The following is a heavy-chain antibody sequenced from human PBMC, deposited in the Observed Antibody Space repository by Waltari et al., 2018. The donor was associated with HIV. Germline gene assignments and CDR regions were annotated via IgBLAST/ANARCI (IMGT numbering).Heavy chain of an antibody. D-gene: IGHD3-10*01. V-gene: IGHV3-33*06. CDR1: GFLFRHAG. J-gene: IGHJ4*02. Sequence: QVQLAESGGGVVQPGSSLTLSCPASGFLFRHAGLHWVRLIPGKGLEWVAGVGKIGVDKRYADAVRDRFIISRDDSKNMFFLRMNGPMPGDTGIYYCAKQGNNSGSLSDWGQGIPVTV. CDR2: VGKIGVDK. CDR3: AKQGNNSGSLSD.